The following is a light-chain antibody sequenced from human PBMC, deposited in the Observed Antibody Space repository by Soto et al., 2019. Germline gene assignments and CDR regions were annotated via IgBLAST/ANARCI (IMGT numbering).Light chain of an antibody. V-gene: IGKV3-11*01. Sequence: TQSPATLSSSPGERATLSCRASQTVSNKLAWYQHKPGQAPRLLIYDTSNRATGIPARFSGSGSGTDFTLTISSLEPEDFAVYYCHQRKSWPRTFGQGTKVDI. CDR2: DTS. J-gene: IGKJ1*01. CDR1: QTVSNK. CDR3: HQRKSWPRT.